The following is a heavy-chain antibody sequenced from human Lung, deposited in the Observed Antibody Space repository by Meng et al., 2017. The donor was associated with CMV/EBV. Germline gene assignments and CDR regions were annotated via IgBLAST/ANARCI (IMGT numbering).Heavy chain of an antibody. J-gene: IGHJ4*02. CDR2: INGGNGKT. V-gene: IGHV1-3*03. Sequence: SVXVSXXAFGYTFTSYSIHWVRQAPGQRFQWMGWINGGNGKTRYSEEIQGRVILTRDTSASTVYMEVRRLTSEDMAVYYCARGTSVYDSVCFDSWGQGTQVTVSS. CDR1: GYTFTSYS. CDR3: ARGTSVYDSVCFDS. D-gene: IGHD5/OR15-5a*01.